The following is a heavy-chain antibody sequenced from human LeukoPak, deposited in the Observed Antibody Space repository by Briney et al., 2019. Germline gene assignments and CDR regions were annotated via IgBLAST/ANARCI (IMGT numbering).Heavy chain of an antibody. Sequence: ASVKVSCKASGYTFTGYYMHWVRQAPGQGLEWMGRINPNSGDTNYAQKFQGRVTMTRDTSISTAYMELSRLRSDDTAVYYCARAADSGSTYYFDYWGQGTLVTVSS. CDR3: ARAADSGSTYYFDY. J-gene: IGHJ4*02. V-gene: IGHV1-2*06. D-gene: IGHD3-22*01. CDR2: INPNSGDT. CDR1: GYTFTGYY.